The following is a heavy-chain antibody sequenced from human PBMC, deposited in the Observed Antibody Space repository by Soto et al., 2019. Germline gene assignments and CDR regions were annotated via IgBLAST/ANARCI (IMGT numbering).Heavy chain of an antibody. D-gene: IGHD2-21*02. V-gene: IGHV4-59*04. Sequence: PSETLSLTCTVSGGSISSYYWSWIRQPPGKGLEWIGYIYYSGSTYYNPSLKSRVTISVDTSKNQFSLKLSSVTAADTAVYYCAETGISTTYGMDVWGQGTTVTVSS. J-gene: IGHJ6*02. CDR1: GGSISSYY. CDR3: AETGISTTYGMDV. CDR2: IYYSGST.